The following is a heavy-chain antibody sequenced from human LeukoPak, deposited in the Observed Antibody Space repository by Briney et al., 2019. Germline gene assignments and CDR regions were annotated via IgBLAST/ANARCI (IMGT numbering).Heavy chain of an antibody. CDR3: ANLRLLGFDS. J-gene: IGHJ4*02. CDR1: GFTFSSYA. Sequence: PGGSLRLSCAASGFTFSSYAMHWVRQAPGKGLEWVANIKEDGSEKYYVDSVKGRFTISRDNAKNSLFLQMNSLRAEDTAVYYCANLRLLGFDSWGQGTLVSVSS. V-gene: IGHV3-7*01. D-gene: IGHD2-21*02. CDR2: IKEDGSEK.